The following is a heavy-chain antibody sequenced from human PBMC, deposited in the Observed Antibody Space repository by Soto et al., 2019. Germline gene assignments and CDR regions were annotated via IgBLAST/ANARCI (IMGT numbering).Heavy chain of an antibody. J-gene: IGHJ4*02. Sequence: GGSLRLSCAGSGFTFINYAMTWVRQAPGKGLEWVSSISNRGSDTYYVDSVKGRFTISRDNSKNTLYLQMNSLRAEDAAVYYCAKDTYSSSWYFWGQGTLVTVSS. CDR1: GFTFINYA. CDR3: AKDTYSSSWYF. D-gene: IGHD6-13*01. V-gene: IGHV3-23*01. CDR2: ISNRGSDT.